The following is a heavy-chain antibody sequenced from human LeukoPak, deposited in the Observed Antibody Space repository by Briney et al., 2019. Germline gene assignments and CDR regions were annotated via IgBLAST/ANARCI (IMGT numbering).Heavy chain of an antibody. CDR1: GFTFSSYS. V-gene: IGHV3-21*01. Sequence: GGSLRHACAASGFTFSSYSMNWVRQAPGKGLEWVSSISSSSSYIYYADSVKGRFTISRDNAKNSLYLQMNSLRAEDTAVYYCARGRGIAASYFDYWGQGTLVTVSS. D-gene: IGHD6-13*01. CDR2: ISSSSSYI. J-gene: IGHJ4*02. CDR3: ARGRGIAASYFDY.